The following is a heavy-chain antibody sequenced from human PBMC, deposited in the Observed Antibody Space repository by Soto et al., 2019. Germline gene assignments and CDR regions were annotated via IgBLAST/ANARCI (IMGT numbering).Heavy chain of an antibody. V-gene: IGHV1-69*02. Sequence: QVQLVQSGAEVKKPGSSVKVSCKASGGTFSSYTISWVRQAPGQGLEWMGRIIPILGIANYAQKFQGRVTITADKSTSTAYMELSSLRSEDTAAYYCATTMVRGVIKRFWGQGTLVTVSS. D-gene: IGHD3-10*01. J-gene: IGHJ4*02. CDR1: GGTFSSYT. CDR3: ATTMVRGVIKRF. CDR2: IIPILGIA.